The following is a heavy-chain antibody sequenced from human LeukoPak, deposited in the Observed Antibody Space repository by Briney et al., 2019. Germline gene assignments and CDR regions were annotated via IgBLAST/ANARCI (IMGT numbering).Heavy chain of an antibody. Sequence: GGSLRLSCAASGFAFSSYGMHWVRQAPGKGLEWVAVIWYDGSNKYYADSVKGRFTISRDNSKNTLYLQMNSLRAEDTAVYYFAKAEGVGATIDAFDIWGQGTMVTVSS. CDR1: GFAFSSYG. CDR3: AKAEGVGATIDAFDI. D-gene: IGHD1-26*01. J-gene: IGHJ3*02. CDR2: IWYDGSNK. V-gene: IGHV3-33*06.